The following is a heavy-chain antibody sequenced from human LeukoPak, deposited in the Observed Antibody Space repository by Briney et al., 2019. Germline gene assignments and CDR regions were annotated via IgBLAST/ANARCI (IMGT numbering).Heavy chain of an antibody. CDR3: ARVWGADKRFDY. CDR2: INHSGST. J-gene: IGHJ4*02. D-gene: IGHD7-27*01. V-gene: IGHV4-34*01. CDR1: GGSFSGYY. Sequence: PSETLSLTCAVYGGSFSGYYWSWIRQPPGKGLEWIGEINHSGSTNYNPSLKSRVTISVDTSKNQFSLKLSSVTAADTAVYYCARVWGADKRFDYWGQGTLVTVSS.